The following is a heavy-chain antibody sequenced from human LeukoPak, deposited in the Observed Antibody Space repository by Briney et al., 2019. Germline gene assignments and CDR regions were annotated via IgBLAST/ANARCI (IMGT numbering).Heavy chain of an antibody. CDR2: INSDGSST. V-gene: IGHV3-74*01. J-gene: IGHJ4*02. CDR1: GFTISSYW. Sequence: PGGSLRLSCAASGFTISSYWMHWVRQAPGKGLVWVSRINSDGSSTSYADSVKGRFTISRDNAKNTLYLQMNSLRAEDTGVYYCARIASHSSSWYDGGYWGQGTLVTVSS. D-gene: IGHD6-13*01. CDR3: ARIASHSSSWYDGGY.